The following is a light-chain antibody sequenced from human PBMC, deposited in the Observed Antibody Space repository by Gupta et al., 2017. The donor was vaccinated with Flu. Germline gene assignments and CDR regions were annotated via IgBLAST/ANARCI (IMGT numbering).Light chain of an antibody. V-gene: IGLV2-14*01. J-gene: IGLJ2*01. CDR1: NSDIGAYNY. CDR3: GSYGAVGV. CDR2: EVS. Sequence: QSALTQPASVSGSPGQSIAISCTGTNSDIGAYNYVSWYQQHPGKAPKLMIYEVSNRPSGVSTRFSCSKSGNTASLTISGLQAEDEADYYCGSYGAVGVCGGGTKVT.